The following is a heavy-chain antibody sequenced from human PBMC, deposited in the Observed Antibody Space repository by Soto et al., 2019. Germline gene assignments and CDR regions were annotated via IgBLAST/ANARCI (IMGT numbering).Heavy chain of an antibody. Sequence: GGSLRLSCAASGFTFSSYGMHWVRQAPGKGLEWVAVIWYDGSNKYYADSVKGRFTISRDNSKNTLYLQMNSLRAEDTAVYYCARDLWSGYYRILDYWGQGTLVTVSS. CDR1: GFTFSSYG. D-gene: IGHD3-3*01. CDR2: IWYDGSNK. J-gene: IGHJ4*02. V-gene: IGHV3-33*01. CDR3: ARDLWSGYYRILDY.